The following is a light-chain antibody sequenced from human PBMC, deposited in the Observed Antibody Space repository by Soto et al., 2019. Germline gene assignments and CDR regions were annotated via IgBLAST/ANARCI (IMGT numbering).Light chain of an antibody. Sequence: EIVLTQSPGTLSLSPGERATLSCRASQSINSRYLAWYHQKPGQAPRLLIYGASSRATGIPYRFSGSGSGTDFTLTISRLEPEDFAVYYCQQFGSSPGFTFGPGTKVDIK. CDR2: GAS. CDR3: QQFGSSPGFT. J-gene: IGKJ3*01. V-gene: IGKV3-20*01. CDR1: QSINSRY.